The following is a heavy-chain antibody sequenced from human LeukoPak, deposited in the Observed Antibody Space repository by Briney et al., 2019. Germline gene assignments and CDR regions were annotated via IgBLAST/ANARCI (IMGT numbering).Heavy chain of an antibody. CDR2: IYSSGST. CDR1: GGSISSYC. CDR3: AGSTVTTYQDAFDI. D-gene: IGHD4-17*01. V-gene: IGHV4-4*07. Sequence: SETLSLTCTVSGGSISSYCWSWIRQPAGKGLEWIGRIYSSGSTNYNPSPKSRVTMSVDTSKNQFSLKLSSVTAADTAVYYCAGSTVTTYQDAFDIWGQGTMVTVSS. J-gene: IGHJ3*02.